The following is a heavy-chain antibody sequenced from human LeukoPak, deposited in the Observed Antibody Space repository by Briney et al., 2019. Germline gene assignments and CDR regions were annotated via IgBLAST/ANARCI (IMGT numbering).Heavy chain of an antibody. Sequence: GGSLRLSCAASGFTVSDNYMSWVRQAPGKGLEWVSAIYAGGNTYYADSVKGRFTLSRDISKNTLYLQMNSLRAEDTAVYYCARMGGVIVIPVFDYWGQGTLVTVSS. CDR1: GFTVSDNY. J-gene: IGHJ4*02. CDR2: IYAGGNT. V-gene: IGHV3-66*01. CDR3: ARMGGVIVIPVFDY. D-gene: IGHD3-16*02.